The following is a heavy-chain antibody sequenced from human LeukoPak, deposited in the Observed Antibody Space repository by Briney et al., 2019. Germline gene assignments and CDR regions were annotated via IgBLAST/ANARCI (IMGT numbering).Heavy chain of an antibody. J-gene: IGHJ3*02. CDR1: GFTFSSHA. D-gene: IGHD5-24*01. V-gene: IGHV3-21*01. CDR3: ARDREVEMATIGIWDAFDI. CDR2: ISGSSSNI. Sequence: PGGSLRLACAASGFTFSSHAMGWVRQAPGKGLEWVSVISGSSSNIYYVDSVKGRFTISRDNAKNSLYLQMNSLRAEDTAVYYCARDREVEMATIGIWDAFDIWGQGTMVTVSS.